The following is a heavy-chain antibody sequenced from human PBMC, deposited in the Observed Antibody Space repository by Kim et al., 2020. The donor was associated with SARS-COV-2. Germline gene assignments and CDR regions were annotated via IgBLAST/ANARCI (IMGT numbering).Heavy chain of an antibody. Sequence: RYSQTVQARVTITTDTSATHAYMELSSLTFKDTAVYYCAREGSGSYNWLDPWGQGTLVTVSS. D-gene: IGHD3-10*01. J-gene: IGHJ5*02. V-gene: IGHV1-3*01. CDR3: AREGSGSYNWLDP.